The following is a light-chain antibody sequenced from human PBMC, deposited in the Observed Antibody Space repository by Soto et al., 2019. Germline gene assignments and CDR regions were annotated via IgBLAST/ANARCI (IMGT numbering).Light chain of an antibody. CDR3: QQYGSTPPSIT. V-gene: IGKV3-20*01. Sequence: EIVLTQFPGTLSFSLGERATLSCRASQSVISSYLAWYQQKPGQAPRLLIYGASRRATGFPDRFSGSGSGTDFTLTISRLEPEDFAVYYCQQYGSTPPSITFGQGTRLENK. J-gene: IGKJ5*01. CDR2: GAS. CDR1: QSVISSY.